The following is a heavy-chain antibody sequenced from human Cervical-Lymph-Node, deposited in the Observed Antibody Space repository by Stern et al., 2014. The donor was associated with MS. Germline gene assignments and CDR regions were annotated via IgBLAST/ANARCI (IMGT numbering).Heavy chain of an antibody. V-gene: IGHV4-31*03. CDR2: IFHTGDT. Sequence: MQLVESGPGLLKPSQTLSLTCTVSGISISSGGYHWSWFRQHPGKGLEWIGYIFHTGDTSYNPSLKSRVTISVDTSESQFSLKVNSVTAADTAVYYCARIPPAGTVTTFYFDYWGQGTLVTVSS. J-gene: IGHJ4*02. CDR3: ARIPPAGTVTTFYFDY. D-gene: IGHD4-17*01. CDR1: GISISSGGYH.